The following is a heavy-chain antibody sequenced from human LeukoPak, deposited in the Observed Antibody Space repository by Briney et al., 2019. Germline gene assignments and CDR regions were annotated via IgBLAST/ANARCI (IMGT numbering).Heavy chain of an antibody. V-gene: IGHV4-30-2*02. CDR3: ARSTWLLDK. J-gene: IGHJ4*02. D-gene: IGHD3-22*01. Sequence: SETLSLTCTVSGGSISSGGYYWSWIRQPPGKGLEWIGYIYHSGSTYYNPSLKSRVTISLDTSKNQFSLKLSSVTAADTAVYYCARSTWLLDKWGQGTLVTVSS. CDR2: IYHSGST. CDR1: GGSISSGGYY.